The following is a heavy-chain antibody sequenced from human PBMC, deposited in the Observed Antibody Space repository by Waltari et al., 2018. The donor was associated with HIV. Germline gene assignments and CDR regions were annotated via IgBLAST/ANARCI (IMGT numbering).Heavy chain of an antibody. J-gene: IGHJ4*02. CDR3: ARGLGRFGELLDY. V-gene: IGHV4-34*01. D-gene: IGHD3-10*01. CDR1: GGSFSGYY. CDR2: INHSGNT. Sequence: QVQLQQWGAGLLKPSETLSLTCAVYGGSFSGYYWSWIRQPPGKGLEWIGEINHSGNTNYNPSLKSRVTISVDTSKNQFSLKLSSVTAADTAVYYCARGLGRFGELLDYWGQGTLVTVSS.